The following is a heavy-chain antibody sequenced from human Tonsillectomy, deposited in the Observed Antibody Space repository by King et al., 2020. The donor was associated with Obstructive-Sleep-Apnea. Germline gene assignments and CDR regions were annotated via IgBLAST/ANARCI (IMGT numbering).Heavy chain of an antibody. Sequence: VQLQESGPGLVKPSETLSLTCTVSVDSISTYYWSWIRQPPGKGLEWIGYIYYSGSTSYNASLKSRVTISVDTSKNQFSLKLRSVTAADTAVYYCARDLGYSYGIDYWGQGTLVTVSS. CDR2: IYYSGST. J-gene: IGHJ4*02. D-gene: IGHD5-18*01. CDR3: ARDLGYSYGIDY. CDR1: VDSISTYY. V-gene: IGHV4-59*01.